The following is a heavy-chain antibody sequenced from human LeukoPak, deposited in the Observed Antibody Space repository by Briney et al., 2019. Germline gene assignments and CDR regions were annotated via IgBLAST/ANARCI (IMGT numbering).Heavy chain of an antibody. D-gene: IGHD5/OR15-5a*01. CDR1: GYTFTGYC. CDR3: ARVPYSVHFEH. Sequence: GSVKVSCKASGYTFTGYCMHWVRQAPGQGLEWMGWINPNSGGTNYAQKFQGRVTMTRDTSISTAYMTLSALRSDDTAVYYCARVPYSVHFEHWGQGTLVIVSS. CDR2: INPNSGGT. V-gene: IGHV1-2*02. J-gene: IGHJ4*02.